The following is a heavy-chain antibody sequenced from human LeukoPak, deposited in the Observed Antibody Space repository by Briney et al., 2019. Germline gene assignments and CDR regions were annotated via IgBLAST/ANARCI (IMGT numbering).Heavy chain of an antibody. J-gene: IGHJ5*02. Sequence: PSETLSLTCTVSGGSIGTFYWSWIRQPPGEGLEWIGYVYYSGTTNYNPSLRSRLSMSVDTSKNQFSLNLSSVTAADTGVYFCARVDYGTATNWFDPWGRGILVTVSS. CDR3: ARVDYGTATNWFDP. CDR1: GGSIGTFY. D-gene: IGHD4/OR15-4a*01. V-gene: IGHV4-59*01. CDR2: VYYSGTT.